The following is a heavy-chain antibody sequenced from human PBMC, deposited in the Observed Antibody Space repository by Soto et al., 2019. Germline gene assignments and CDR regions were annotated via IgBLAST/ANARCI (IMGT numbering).Heavy chain of an antibody. CDR3: ARGYCSGGSCYTHKYNWFDP. CDR1: GYTFTSYY. CDR2: INPSGGST. J-gene: IGHJ5*02. D-gene: IGHD2-15*01. Sequence: ASVKVSCKASGYTFTSYYMHWVRQAPGQGLEWMGIINPSGGSTSYAQKFQGRVTMTRDTSTSTVYMELSSLRSEDTAVYYCARGYCSGGSCYTHKYNWFDPWGQGTLVTVSS. V-gene: IGHV1-46*01.